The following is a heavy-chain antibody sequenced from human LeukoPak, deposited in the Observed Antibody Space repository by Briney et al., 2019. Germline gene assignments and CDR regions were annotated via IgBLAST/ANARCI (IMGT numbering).Heavy chain of an antibody. J-gene: IGHJ6*04. CDR3: ARGDRGLVVPAANNYYYYGMDV. V-gene: IGHV4-34*01. Sequence: PSETLSLTCAVYGGSFGGYYWSWIRQPPGKGLEWIGEINHSGSTNYNPSLKSRVTISVDTSKNQFSLKLSSVTAADTAVYYCARGDRGLVVPAANNYYYYGMDVWGKGTTVTVSS. CDR1: GGSFGGYY. CDR2: INHSGST. D-gene: IGHD2-2*01.